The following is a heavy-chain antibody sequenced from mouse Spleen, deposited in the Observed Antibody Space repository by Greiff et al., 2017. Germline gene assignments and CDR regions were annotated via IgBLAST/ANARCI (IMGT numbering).Heavy chain of an antibody. CDR3: AREIYYYGSSYVDYAMDY. CDR1: GFTFSDYY. Sequence: EVKLMESEGGLVQPGSSMKLSCTASGFTFSDYYMAWVRQVPEKGLEWVANINYDGSSTYYLDSLKSRFIISRDNAKNILYLQMSSLKSEDTATYYCAREIYYYGSSYVDYAMDYWGQGTSVTVSS. CDR2: INYDGSST. D-gene: IGHD1-1*01. J-gene: IGHJ4*01. V-gene: IGHV5-16*01.